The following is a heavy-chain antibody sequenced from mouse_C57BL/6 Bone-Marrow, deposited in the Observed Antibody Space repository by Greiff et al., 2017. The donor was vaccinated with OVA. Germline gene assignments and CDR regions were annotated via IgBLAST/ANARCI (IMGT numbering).Heavy chain of an antibody. V-gene: IGHV2-2*01. J-gene: IGHJ3*01. D-gene: IGHD2-2*01. Sequence: VKLVESGPGLVQPSQCLSITCTVSGFSLTSYGVHWVRQSPGKGLEWLGVIWSGGSTDYNAAFISRLSISKDNSKRQVFFKMNSLQADDTAIYYCARGYGYIAYGGQGTLVTVSA. CDR1: GFSLTSYG. CDR3: ARGYGYIAY. CDR2: IWSGGST.